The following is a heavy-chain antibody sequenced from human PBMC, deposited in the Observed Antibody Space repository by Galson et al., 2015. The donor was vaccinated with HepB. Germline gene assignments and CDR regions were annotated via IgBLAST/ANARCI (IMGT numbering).Heavy chain of an antibody. CDR2: NIPIFGTA. J-gene: IGHJ6*02. V-gene: IGHV1-69*13. CDR1: GGTFSNYA. CDR3: ASGNPLWFGEGYYYGVDV. Sequence: SVKVSCKASGGTFSNYAISWVRQAPGQGLEWMGENIPIFGTANYAQKFQGRVTITADESTSTAYMELRSLRSEDTAVYYCASGNPLWFGEGYYYGVDVWCRGTTVTVSS. D-gene: IGHD3-10*01.